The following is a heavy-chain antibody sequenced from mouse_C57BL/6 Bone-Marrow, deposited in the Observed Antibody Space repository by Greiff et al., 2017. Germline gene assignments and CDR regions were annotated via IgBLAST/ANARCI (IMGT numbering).Heavy chain of an antibody. V-gene: IGHV1-63*01. Sequence: QVQLKESGAELVRPGTSVKMSCKASGYTFTNYWIGWAKQRPGHGLEWIGDIYPGGGYTNYNEKFKGKATLTADKSSSTAYMQFSSLTSDDSAIYYCARWDYYYAMDYWGQGTSVTVSS. CDR3: ARWDYYYAMDY. J-gene: IGHJ4*01. CDR2: IYPGGGYT. D-gene: IGHD4-1*01. CDR1: GYTFTNYW.